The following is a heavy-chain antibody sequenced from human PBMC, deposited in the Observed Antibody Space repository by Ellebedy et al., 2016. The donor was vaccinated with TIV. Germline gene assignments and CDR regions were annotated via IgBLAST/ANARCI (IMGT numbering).Heavy chain of an antibody. CDR2: TSYDGSNK. J-gene: IGHJ3*02. Sequence: GESLKISCAASGFTFSSYSMHWVRQAPGKWLEWVAVTSYDGSNKYYADSVKGRFTISRDNSENTLYLQMNSLRAEDTAVYYCAKVVGYSSTWLDAFDIWGQGTMVTVSS. D-gene: IGHD6-13*01. CDR1: GFTFSSYS. V-gene: IGHV3-30-3*01. CDR3: AKVVGYSSTWLDAFDI.